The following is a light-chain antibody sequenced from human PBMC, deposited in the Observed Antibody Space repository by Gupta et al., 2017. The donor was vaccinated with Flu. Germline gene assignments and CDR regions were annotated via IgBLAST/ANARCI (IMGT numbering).Light chain of an antibody. CDR1: PGISNY. CDR3: QHLNSYPHT. Sequence: PSFLSASVGDRVSITCRASPGISNYLAGYPHKPGKAPNLLIYVASTLQSGVPSRFSGTGSGTEFTLTISSLQTEDFATYYCQHLNSYPHTFGHGTKLEI. CDR2: VAS. J-gene: IGKJ2*01. V-gene: IGKV1-9*01.